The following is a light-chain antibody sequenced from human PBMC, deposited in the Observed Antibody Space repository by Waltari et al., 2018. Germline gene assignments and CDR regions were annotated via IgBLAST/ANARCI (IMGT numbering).Light chain of an antibody. CDR2: DVS. V-gene: IGLV2-14*01. CDR1: SSDVGSYDY. J-gene: IGLJ2*01. CDR3: SSHTSNNVVV. Sequence: QSALTQPASVSGSPGQSITISCTGTSSDVGSYDYVSWYQQHPGKAPKVMIYDVSNRPSVISNRFSGSKSGNTASLTISELQAEDEAYYYCSSHTSNNVVVFGGGTKLTVL.